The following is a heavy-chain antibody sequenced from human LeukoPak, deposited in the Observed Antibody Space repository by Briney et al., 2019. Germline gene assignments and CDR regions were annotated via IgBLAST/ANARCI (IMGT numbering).Heavy chain of an antibody. Sequence: GGSLRLSCAASGFAFSTYWMHWVRQGPGKGLVWVSRIDSDGTRTTYADSVKGRFTISRDNAKNTQYLQMNSLRAEDTPVYYCARSPNCGGDCSWGQGTLVTVSS. CDR2: IDSDGTRT. V-gene: IGHV3-74*01. J-gene: IGHJ5*02. D-gene: IGHD2-21*02. CDR3: ARSPNCGGDCS. CDR1: GFAFSTYW.